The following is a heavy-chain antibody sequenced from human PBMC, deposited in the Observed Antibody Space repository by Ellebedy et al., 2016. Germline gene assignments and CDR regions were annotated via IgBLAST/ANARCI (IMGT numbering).Heavy chain of an antibody. V-gene: IGHV5-51*01. CDR3: ARHRVYTSGWLVFDP. CDR1: GYTFTNYW. D-gene: IGHD6-19*01. J-gene: IGHJ5*02. Sequence: GESLKISCKGSGYTFTNYWIGWVRQMPGKGLEWMGIIYPGDSDTRYSPSFQGQVTMSADKSVSTAYLQWSSLKASDTAMYYCARHRVYTSGWLVFDPWGQGTLVTVSS. CDR2: IYPGDSDT.